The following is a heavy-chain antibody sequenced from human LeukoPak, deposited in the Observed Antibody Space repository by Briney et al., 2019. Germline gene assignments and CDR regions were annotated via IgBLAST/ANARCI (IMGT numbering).Heavy chain of an antibody. Sequence: ASVKVSCKASGYTLTSYYMHWVRQAPGQGLEWMGIINPSGGSTSYAQKFQGRVTMTRDTSTSTVYMELSSLRSEDTAVYYCARYPGIAAAGTIMYYGMDVWGQGTTVTVSS. J-gene: IGHJ6*02. CDR3: ARYPGIAAAGTIMYYGMDV. V-gene: IGHV1-46*01. CDR1: GYTLTSYY. CDR2: INPSGGST. D-gene: IGHD6-13*01.